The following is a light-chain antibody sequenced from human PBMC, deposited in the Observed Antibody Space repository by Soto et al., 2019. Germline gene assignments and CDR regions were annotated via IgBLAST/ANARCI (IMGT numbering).Light chain of an antibody. Sequence: QSVLTQPPSVSGAPGQRVTISCTGSNSNIGAGYDVHWYQQLPGTAPKFLVYANNIRPSGVPDRFSGSKSGTSASLTITGLQAEDEADYYCQSYDSGAVIFGGGTKLTVL. CDR3: QSYDSGAVI. CDR1: NSNIGAGYD. J-gene: IGLJ2*01. CDR2: ANN. V-gene: IGLV1-40*01.